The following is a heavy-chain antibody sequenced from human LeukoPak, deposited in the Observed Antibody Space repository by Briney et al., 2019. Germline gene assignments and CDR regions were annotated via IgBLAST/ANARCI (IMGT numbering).Heavy chain of an antibody. CDR3: ARQSYITEIVVVMRELDY. D-gene: IGHD3-22*01. V-gene: IGHV4-39*01. Sequence: PSETLSLTCTVSGGSISSSSYYGGWIRQPPGKGLEWIGSIYYSGSTYYNPSLKSRVTISVDTSKNQFSLKLSSVTAADTAVYYCARQSYITEIVVVMRELDYWGQGTLVTVSS. CDR1: GGSISSSSYY. J-gene: IGHJ4*02. CDR2: IYYSGST.